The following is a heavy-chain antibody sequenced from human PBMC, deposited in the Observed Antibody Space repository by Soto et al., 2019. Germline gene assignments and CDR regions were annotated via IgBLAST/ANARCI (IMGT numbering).Heavy chain of an antibody. Sequence: EVQLVESGGGLVQPGGSLSLTCAASGFTFSSYSMNWVRQAPGKGLEWVSYISSSSSTIYYADSVKGRFTISRDNAKNSLYLQMNSLRAEDTAVYYCARDAPPDDYWGQGTLVTVSS. CDR1: GFTFSSYS. V-gene: IGHV3-48*01. CDR3: ARDAPPDDY. J-gene: IGHJ4*02. CDR2: ISSSSSTI.